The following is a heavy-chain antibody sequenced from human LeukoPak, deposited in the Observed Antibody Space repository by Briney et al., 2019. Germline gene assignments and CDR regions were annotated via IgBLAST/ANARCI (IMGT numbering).Heavy chain of an antibody. CDR2: IYYSGST. V-gene: IGHV4-39*07. CDR1: GGSISSSSYY. Sequence: SETLSLTCTVSGGSISSSSYYWGWIRQPPGKGLEWIGSIYYSGSTYYNPSLKSRVTISVDTSKNQFSLKLSSVTAADTAVYYCARADSGDDAFDIWGQGTMVTVSS. D-gene: IGHD1-26*01. CDR3: ARADSGDDAFDI. J-gene: IGHJ3*02.